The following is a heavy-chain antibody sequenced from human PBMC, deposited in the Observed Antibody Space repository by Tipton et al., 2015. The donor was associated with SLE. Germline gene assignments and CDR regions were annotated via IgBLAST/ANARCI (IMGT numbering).Heavy chain of an antibody. CDR2: IYHSGST. V-gene: IGHV4-34*01. D-gene: IGHD4-11*01. Sequence: TLSLTCVVYGGSFSGYYWNWIRQPPGKGLEWIGYIYHSGSTYYNPSLKSRVTISVDGSKNQFSLKLSSVTAADTAVYYCASDNYVFDYWGQGTLVTVSS. CDR3: ASDNYVFDY. CDR1: GGSFSGYY. J-gene: IGHJ4*02.